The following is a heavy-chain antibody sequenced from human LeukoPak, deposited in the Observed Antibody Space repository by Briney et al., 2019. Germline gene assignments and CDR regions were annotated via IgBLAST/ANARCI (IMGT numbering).Heavy chain of an antibody. Sequence: GGSLRLSCAASGFTVSSNYMSWVRQAPGKGLEWVSVIYSGGSTYYADSVKGRFTISRDNSKNTLYLQMNSLRAEDTAVYYCAKERGDITIFGVVNYYYYYMDVWGKGTTVTVSS. CDR3: AKERGDITIFGVVNYYYYYMDV. CDR1: GFTVSSNY. J-gene: IGHJ6*03. D-gene: IGHD3-3*01. CDR2: IYSGGST. V-gene: IGHV3-53*01.